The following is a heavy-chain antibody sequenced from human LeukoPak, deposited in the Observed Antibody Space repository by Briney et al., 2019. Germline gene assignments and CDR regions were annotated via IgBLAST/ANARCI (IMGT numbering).Heavy chain of an antibody. D-gene: IGHD3-16*01. V-gene: IGHV3-21*04. J-gene: IGHJ4*02. CDR3: AKRGEDPVDLDY. CDR2: ISSSSSYT. Sequence: GGSLRLSCAASGFTFSTYSMNWVRQAPGKGLEWVSSISSSSSYTYYADSLKGRFTISRDNAKNSLYLQMNGLRAEDTAVYYCAKRGEDPVDLDYWGQGTLVTVSS. CDR1: GFTFSTYS.